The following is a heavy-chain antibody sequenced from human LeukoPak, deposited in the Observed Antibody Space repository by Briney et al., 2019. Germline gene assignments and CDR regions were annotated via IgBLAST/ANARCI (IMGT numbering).Heavy chain of an antibody. J-gene: IGHJ4*02. CDR2: ISSSDSTI. D-gene: IGHD5-24*01. CDR1: GFTFSTYN. Sequence: GGSLGLSCAASGFTFSTYNMNWVRQAPGKGLEWVSYISSSDSTIYYADSVKGRFTISRDNAKNSLYLQMNSLRAGDTAVYYCARTIEMATISYFDYWGQGTLVTVSS. CDR3: ARTIEMATISYFDY. V-gene: IGHV3-48*03.